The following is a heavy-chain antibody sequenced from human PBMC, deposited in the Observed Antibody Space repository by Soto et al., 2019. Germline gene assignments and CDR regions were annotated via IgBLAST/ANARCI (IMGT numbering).Heavy chain of an antibody. V-gene: IGHV4-34*02. CDR3: ARRFSGTGRYFDY. CDR2: INQSGST. J-gene: IGHJ4*02. D-gene: IGHD1-1*01. CDR1: GASFSGYY. Sequence: QVQLQQWGAGLLKPSETLSLSCAVYGASFSGYYWHWIRQPPGKGLEWIGEINQSGSTNYSPSLKTRVTISVDTSKKQFSLRVSSVTAADTAVYYCARRFSGTGRYFDYWGQGTLVTVSS.